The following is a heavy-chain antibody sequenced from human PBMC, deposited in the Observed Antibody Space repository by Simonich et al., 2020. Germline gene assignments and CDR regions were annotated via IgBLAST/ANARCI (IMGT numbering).Heavy chain of an antibody. CDR1: GYTFTSYG. CDR2: ISAYNGTT. V-gene: IGHV1-18*01. D-gene: IGHD2-15*01. J-gene: IGHJ4*02. Sequence: QVQLVQSGAEVKKPGASVKVSCKASGYTFTSYGISWVRQDPGQGREWRGWISAYNGTTNKAQKLQGRVTMTTDTSTSTAYMELRSLRSDDTAVYYCARASRGTWWYYYFDYWGQGTLVTVSS. CDR3: ARASRGTWWYYYFDY.